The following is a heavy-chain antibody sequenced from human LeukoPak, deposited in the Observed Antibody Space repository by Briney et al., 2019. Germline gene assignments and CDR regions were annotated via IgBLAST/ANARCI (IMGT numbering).Heavy chain of an antibody. J-gene: IGHJ6*03. Sequence: PGGSLRLSCAASGFTFSSYWMSWVRQAPGKGREWVANIKQDGSEKYYVDSVKGRFTISRDNAKNSLYLQMKSLRADDTAVYYCARDLREPAVSYYMDVWAKGTTVTVSS. CDR2: IKQDGSEK. CDR3: ARDLREPAVSYYMDV. V-gene: IGHV3-7*01. CDR1: GFTFSSYW. D-gene: IGHD2-2*01.